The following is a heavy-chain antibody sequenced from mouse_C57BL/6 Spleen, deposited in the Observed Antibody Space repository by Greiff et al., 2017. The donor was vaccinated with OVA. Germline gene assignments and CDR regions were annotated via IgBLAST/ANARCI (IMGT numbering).Heavy chain of an antibody. CDR2: ISYSGST. CDR1: GYSITSGYD. J-gene: IGHJ2*01. D-gene: IGHD2-3*01. CDR3: ARDRGYDGLDY. Sequence: EVQVVESGPGMVKPSQSLSLTCTVTGYSITSGYDWHWIRHFPGNKLEWMGYISYSGSTNYNPSLKSRISITHDTSKNHFFLKLNSVTTEDTATYYCARDRGYDGLDYWGQGTTLTVSS. V-gene: IGHV3-1*01.